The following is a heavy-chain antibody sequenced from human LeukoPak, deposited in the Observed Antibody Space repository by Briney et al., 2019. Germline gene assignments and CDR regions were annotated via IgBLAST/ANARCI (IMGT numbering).Heavy chain of an antibody. CDR3: TRHTSPTFDY. V-gene: IGHV1-24*01. J-gene: IGHJ4*02. CDR1: GYTLTELS. D-gene: IGHD2-2*01. CDR2: FDPEDGET. Sequence: ASVKVSCKVSGYTLTELSMHWVRQAPGKGLEWMGGFDPEDGETIYAQKFQGRVTVTRDTSRSTAYMELSSLTSEDTAVYYCTRHTSPTFDYWGQGTLVTVSS.